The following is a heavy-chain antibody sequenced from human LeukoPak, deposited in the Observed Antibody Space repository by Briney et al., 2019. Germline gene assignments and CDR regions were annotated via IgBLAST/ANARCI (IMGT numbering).Heavy chain of an antibody. CDR1: GFTFSSYG. CDR2: ISYDGSNK. D-gene: IGHD6-19*01. CDR3: ARVGKNGWDFDH. J-gene: IGHJ4*02. Sequence: GRPLRLSCAASGFTFSSYGMHWVRQAPGKGLEWVAVISYDGSNKYYADSVKGRFIISRDNTKNSLYLQMTSLRADDTAVYYCARVGKNGWDFDHWGQGTLVTVSS. V-gene: IGHV3-30*03.